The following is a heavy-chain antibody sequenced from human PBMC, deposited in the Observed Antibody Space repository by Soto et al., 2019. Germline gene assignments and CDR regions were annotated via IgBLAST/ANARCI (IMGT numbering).Heavy chain of an antibody. D-gene: IGHD3-16*01. V-gene: IGHV1-69*01. Sequence: GASVKVCCKACGGSFRSRAFSWVRQSPGQGLEWMGRIIPLFGTPNYAQRFQGRVTIIAEESTNTAYMELSSLTSEDTAVYYCASGIGITFGGVTPEFDYWGQGTLVTVSP. J-gene: IGHJ4*02. CDR2: IIPLFGTP. CDR1: GGSFRSRA. CDR3: ASGIGITFGGVTPEFDY.